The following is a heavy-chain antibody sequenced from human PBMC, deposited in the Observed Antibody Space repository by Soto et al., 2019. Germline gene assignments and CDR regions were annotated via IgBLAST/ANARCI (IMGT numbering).Heavy chain of an antibody. CDR3: ATYRRGEGGRGN. CDR2: DYSDST. D-gene: IGHD3-16*01. V-gene: IGHV4-59*08. CDR1: GGSVSSHH. Sequence: QVQLRESGPGLVKPSATLSLTCTVSGGSVSSHHWTWIRQPPGKGLEWIGDYSDSTTYSPSLKSRVTRAADTSTNQFPLKLSSVTATDTYLYYCATYRRGEGGRGNWGQGTLVTVSS. J-gene: IGHJ4*02.